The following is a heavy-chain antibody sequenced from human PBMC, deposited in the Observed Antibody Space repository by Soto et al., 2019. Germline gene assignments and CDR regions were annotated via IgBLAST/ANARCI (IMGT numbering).Heavy chain of an antibody. D-gene: IGHD5-18*01. CDR2: ISWNSGNI. CDR3: VRLQGGYSYGTPFDY. Sequence: EVQLEESGGALVQPGRSLRLSCAASGFTFDDYAMYWVRQVLGKGLEWVSSISWNSGNIGYADSVKGRFTTSRDTAENSLYLQMNSLRPEDTALYYCVRLQGGYSYGTPFDYWGQGTLVTVSS. V-gene: IGHV3-9*01. CDR1: GFTFDDYA. J-gene: IGHJ4*02.